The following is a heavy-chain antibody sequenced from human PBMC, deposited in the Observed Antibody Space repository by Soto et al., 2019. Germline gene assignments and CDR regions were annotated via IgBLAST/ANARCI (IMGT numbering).Heavy chain of an antibody. CDR1: GGSISSINC. J-gene: IGHJ5*02. V-gene: IGHV4-4*02. CDR3: SRGGDR. CDR2: IYDSGST. Sequence: PSQTLSLTCAVFGGSISSINCWSWVRQPPGEGLEGILEIYDSGSTNYNPSLKSRVTISIDKPKNQFSLKRSSLTAADTGGDYRSRGGDRWGQGTLVTVSS.